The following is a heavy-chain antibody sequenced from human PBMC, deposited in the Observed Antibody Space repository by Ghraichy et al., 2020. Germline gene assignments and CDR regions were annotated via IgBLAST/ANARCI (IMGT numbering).Heavy chain of an antibody. Sequence: SETLSLTCTVSGGSISSYYWSWIRQPPGKGLEWIGYIYYSGSTNYNPSLKSRVTISVDTSKNQFSLKLSSVTAADTAVYYCARHRGAGTTLQMDDAFDIWGQGTMVTVSS. CDR2: IYYSGST. CDR3: ARHRGAGTTLQMDDAFDI. J-gene: IGHJ3*02. CDR1: GGSISSYY. V-gene: IGHV4-59*08. D-gene: IGHD1-7*01.